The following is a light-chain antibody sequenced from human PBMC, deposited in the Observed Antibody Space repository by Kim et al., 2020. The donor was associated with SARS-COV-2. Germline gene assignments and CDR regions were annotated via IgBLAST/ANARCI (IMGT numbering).Light chain of an antibody. CDR3: QQYNNWPPWT. CDR2: GAS. Sequence: SPGERAPLSCRASQSVRSNLAWYQQKPGQAPRLLIYGASTRATGIPARFSGSGSGTEFTLTISSLQSEDFAVYYCQQYNNWPPWTFGQGTKVEIK. CDR1: QSVRSN. V-gene: IGKV3-15*01. J-gene: IGKJ1*01.